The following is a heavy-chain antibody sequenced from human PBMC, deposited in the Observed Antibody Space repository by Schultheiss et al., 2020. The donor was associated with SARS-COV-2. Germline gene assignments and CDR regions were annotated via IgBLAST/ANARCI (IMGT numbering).Heavy chain of an antibody. V-gene: IGHV4-31*03. CDR3: ARGASSWYFYYYGMDV. D-gene: IGHD6-13*01. CDR1: GGSISSGAYY. Sequence: SETLSLTCTVSGGSISSGAYYWSWIRQYPGKGLEWIGYIYYSGSTYYNPSLKSRVTISVDTSKNQFSLKLSSVTAADTAVYYCARGASSWYFYYYGMDVWGQGTTVTVSS. CDR2: IYYSGST. J-gene: IGHJ6*02.